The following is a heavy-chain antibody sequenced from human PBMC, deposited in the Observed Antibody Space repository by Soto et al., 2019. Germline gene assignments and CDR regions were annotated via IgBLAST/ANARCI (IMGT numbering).Heavy chain of an antibody. D-gene: IGHD6-19*01. CDR2: ISYDGSNK. CDR1: GFTFSSYA. Sequence: QVQLVESGGGVVQPGRSLRLSCAASGFTFSSYAMHWVRQAPGKGLEWVAVISYDGSNKYYADSVKGRFTISRDNSKNPLYLQMNSLRAEDTAVYYCARDLKSSGWDDYYYYGMDVWGQGTTVTVSS. V-gene: IGHV3-30-3*01. J-gene: IGHJ6*02. CDR3: ARDLKSSGWDDYYYYGMDV.